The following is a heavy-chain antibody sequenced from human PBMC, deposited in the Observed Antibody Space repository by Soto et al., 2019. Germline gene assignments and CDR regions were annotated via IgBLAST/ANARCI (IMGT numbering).Heavy chain of an antibody. CDR2: IIPIFGTA. D-gene: IGHD4-4*01. Sequence: QVQLVQSGAEVKKPWSSVKVSCKASGGTFSSYAISWVRQAPGQGLEWMGGIIPIFGTADYAQKFQGRVTITAHESTSAAYMELSSLRSEDTAVYYCARDGGVYDYSPFDYWGQGTLVTVSS. CDR1: GGTFSSYA. J-gene: IGHJ4*02. V-gene: IGHV1-69*12. CDR3: ARDGGVYDYSPFDY.